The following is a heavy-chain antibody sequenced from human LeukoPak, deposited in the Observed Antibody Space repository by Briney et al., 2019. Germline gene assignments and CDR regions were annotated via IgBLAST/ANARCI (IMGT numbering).Heavy chain of an antibody. CDR3: ARVVEYYYYMDV. V-gene: IGHV3-48*04. J-gene: IGHJ6*03. CDR2: ISSSSSSI. CDR1: GFTFSSYA. Sequence: GGSLRLSCAASGFTFSSYAMSWVRQAPGKGLEWVSYISSSSSSIYDADSVRGRFTISRDNAKNSLYLQMNSLRAEDTALYHCARVVEYYYYMDVWGKGTTVTVSS. D-gene: IGHD2-15*01.